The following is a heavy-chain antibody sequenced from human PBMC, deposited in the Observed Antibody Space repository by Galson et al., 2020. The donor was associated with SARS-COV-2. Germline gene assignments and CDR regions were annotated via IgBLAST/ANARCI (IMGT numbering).Heavy chain of an antibody. J-gene: IGHJ3*02. Sequence: QLGESLKISCAASGFTFTNYAMHWVRQAPGKGLEWLTVISHDGKIQVYADSVKGRFTISRENSGNMVFLQIVSLRPDDTALYYCTRDVSGGASDIWGQGTMVTVSS. D-gene: IGHD1-26*01. V-gene: IGHV3-30*04. CDR2: ISHDGKIQ. CDR3: TRDVSGGASDI. CDR1: GFTFTNYA.